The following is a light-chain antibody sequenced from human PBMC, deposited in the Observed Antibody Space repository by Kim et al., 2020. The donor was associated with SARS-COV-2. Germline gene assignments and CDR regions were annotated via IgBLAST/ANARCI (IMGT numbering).Light chain of an antibody. CDR3: NSYADTNNLI. CDR1: SSDVGGYNY. Sequence: GQAVTSSCTGTSSDVGGYNYGSWYQHHPGKAPKLMIYEVNKRPSGVPDRFSGSKSGNTASLTVSGLQAEDEADYYCNSYADTNNLIFGGGTQLTVL. V-gene: IGLV2-8*01. J-gene: IGLJ2*01. CDR2: EVN.